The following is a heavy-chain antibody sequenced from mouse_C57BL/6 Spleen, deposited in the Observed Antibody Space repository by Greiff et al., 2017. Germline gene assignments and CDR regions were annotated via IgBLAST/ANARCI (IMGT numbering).Heavy chain of an antibody. CDR3: AMGDGNYWYFDV. CDR2: IHPSDSDT. D-gene: IGHD2-1*01. CDR1: GYTFTSYW. V-gene: IGHV1-74*01. Sequence: QVQLQQPGAELVKPGASVKVSCKASGYTFTSYWMPWVKQRPGQGLEWIGRIHPSDSDTNYNQKFKGTATLTVDKSSSTAYMQLSSLTSEDSAVYYCAMGDGNYWYFDVWGTGTTVTVSS. J-gene: IGHJ1*03.